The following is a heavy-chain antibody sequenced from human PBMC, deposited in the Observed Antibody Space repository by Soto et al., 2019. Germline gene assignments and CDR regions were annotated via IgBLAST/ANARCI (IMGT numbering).Heavy chain of an antibody. CDR1: GGSFSGYY. CDR2: INHSGST. D-gene: IGHD2-21*01. Sequence: SETLSLTCAVYGGSFSGYYWSWIRQPPGKGLEWIGEINHSGSTNYNPSLKSRVTISVDTSKNQFSLKLSSVTAADTAVYYCARCIQSFYYYRDLMDFCGQGTTVTVSS. CDR3: ARCIQSFYYYRDLMDF. J-gene: IGHJ6*03. V-gene: IGHV4-34*01.